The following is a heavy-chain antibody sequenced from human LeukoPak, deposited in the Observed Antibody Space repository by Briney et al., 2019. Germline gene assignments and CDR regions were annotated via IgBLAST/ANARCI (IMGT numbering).Heavy chain of an antibody. CDR2: ISSSSSYI. Sequence: GGSLRLSCAASGFTFSSYSKNWVRQAPGKGLEWVSSISSSSSYIYHADSVKGRFTISRDNAKNSLYLQMNSLRAEDTAVYYCARDRERYCSSTSCYPFDYWGQGTLVTVSS. CDR1: GFTFSSYS. CDR3: ARDRERYCSSTSCYPFDY. V-gene: IGHV3-21*01. D-gene: IGHD2-2*01. J-gene: IGHJ4*02.